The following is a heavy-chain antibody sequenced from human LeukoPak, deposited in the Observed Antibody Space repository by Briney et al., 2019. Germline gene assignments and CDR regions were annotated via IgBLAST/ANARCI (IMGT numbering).Heavy chain of an antibody. CDR3: ARTYCSGGSCPFPNWFDP. CDR2: IDWDDDK. V-gene: IGHV2-70*04. CDR1: GFSLSTSGMR. J-gene: IGHJ5*02. Sequence: SGPTLVDPTQTLTLTCTFSGFSLSTSGMRVSWIRQPPGKALEWLARIDWDDDKFYSTSLKTRLTISKDTSKNQVVLTMTNMDPVDTATYYCARTYCSGGSCPFPNWFDPWGQGTLVTVSS. D-gene: IGHD2-15*01.